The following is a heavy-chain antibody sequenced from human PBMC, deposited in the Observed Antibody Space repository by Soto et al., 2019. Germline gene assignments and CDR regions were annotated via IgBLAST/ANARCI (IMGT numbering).Heavy chain of an antibody. Sequence: PGGSLRLSCALSGFTFSSYAMGGVRQAPGKGLEWVSTLSGNTGATYYADSVKGRFTISRDNSKNTLYLQMNSLRAEDTAVYYCAKAPRAHCSGGCSAYFDYWGQGTLVTVSS. J-gene: IGHJ4*02. CDR2: LSGNTGAT. CDR3: AKAPRAHCSGGCSAYFDY. V-gene: IGHV3-23*01. CDR1: GFTFSSYA. D-gene: IGHD2-15*01.